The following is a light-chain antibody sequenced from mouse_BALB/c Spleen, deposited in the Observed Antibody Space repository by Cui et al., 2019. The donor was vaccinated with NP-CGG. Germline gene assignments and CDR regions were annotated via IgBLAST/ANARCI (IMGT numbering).Light chain of an antibody. V-gene: IGLV1*01. CDR1: TGAVTTSNY. Sequence: QAVENPEPAISTSPSETVTLTCRSSTGAVTTSNYANWVQEKPDHLFTGLIGGTNNRTPGVPARFSGSLIGDKAALTITGAQTEDEAIYFCALWYSNHWVFGGGTKLTVL. CDR3: ALWYSNHWV. J-gene: IGLJ1*01. CDR2: GTN.